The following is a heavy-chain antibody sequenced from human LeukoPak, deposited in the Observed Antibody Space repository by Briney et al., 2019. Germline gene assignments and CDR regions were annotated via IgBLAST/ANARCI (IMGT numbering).Heavy chain of an antibody. V-gene: IGHV3-23*01. J-gene: IGHJ4*02. CDR2: ISGSGGST. CDR3: ARDIYCGGDCYVGLHDY. Sequence: QPGGTLRLSCAASGFTFSSYGMSWVRQAPGKGLEWVSAISGSGGSTYYADSVKGRFTISRDNSKNTVNLQMNTLRAEDTAIYYCARDIYCGGDCYVGLHDYWGQGSLVTVSS. D-gene: IGHD2-21*02. CDR1: GFTFSSYG.